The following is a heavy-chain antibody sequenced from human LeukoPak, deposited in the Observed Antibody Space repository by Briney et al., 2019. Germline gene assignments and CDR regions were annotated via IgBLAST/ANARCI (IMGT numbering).Heavy chain of an antibody. J-gene: IGHJ4*02. Sequence: PSETLSLTCTVSGGSISGYYWSWIRQPPGKGLEWIGYIYYSGNTNYNPALKSRVTISVDTSKNQFSLRLKSVTAADTAVYYCAKQDPAAGSDYWGQGTLVIVSS. D-gene: IGHD6-13*01. V-gene: IGHV4-59*08. CDR1: GGSISGYY. CDR3: AKQDPAAGSDY. CDR2: IYYSGNT.